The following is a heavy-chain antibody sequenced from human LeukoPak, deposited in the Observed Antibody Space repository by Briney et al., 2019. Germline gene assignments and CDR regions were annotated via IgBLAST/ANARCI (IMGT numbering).Heavy chain of an antibody. CDR1: GGSFSGYY. CDR2: ITHSGST. CDR3: AREGLVGAREFSTPAAPNWFDP. J-gene: IGHJ5*02. V-gene: IGHV4-34*01. D-gene: IGHD2-2*01. Sequence: SETLSLTCAVSGGSFSGYYWSWIRQPPGKGLEWIGEITHSGSTKYNPSRKSRVTISVGTSKNQLSLKLSSVTAADTAVYYWAREGLVGAREFSTPAAPNWFDPWGQGTLGTVSS.